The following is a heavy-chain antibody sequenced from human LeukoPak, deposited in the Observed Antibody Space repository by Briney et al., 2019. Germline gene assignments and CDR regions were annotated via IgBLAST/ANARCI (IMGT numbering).Heavy chain of an antibody. J-gene: IGHJ4*02. CDR3: ARDLQGDYGDDY. D-gene: IGHD4-17*01. CDR1: GGTFSSYA. Sequence: SVKVSCKASGGTFSSYAISWVRQAPGQGLEWMGGIIPIFGTANYAQKFQGRVTITRDTSASTAYMELSSLRSEDTAVYYCARDLQGDYGDDYWGQGTLVTVSS. V-gene: IGHV1-69*05. CDR2: IIPIFGTA.